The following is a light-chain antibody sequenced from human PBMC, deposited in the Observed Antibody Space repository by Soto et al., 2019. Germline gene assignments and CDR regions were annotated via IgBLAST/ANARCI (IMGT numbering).Light chain of an antibody. J-gene: IGKJ2*01. V-gene: IGKV2-28*01. CDR3: MQALQTPYT. CDR1: QSLRYRKGYNY. CDR2: LGS. Sequence: DIVMTQSPRSLPVTPGEPASISCRSSQSLRYRKGYNYLDWYMQKPGQSAQLLIYLGSNRASGVPDRFSGSGSGTDFTLKISRVEAEDAGVYYCMQALQTPYTFGQGTKLEIK.